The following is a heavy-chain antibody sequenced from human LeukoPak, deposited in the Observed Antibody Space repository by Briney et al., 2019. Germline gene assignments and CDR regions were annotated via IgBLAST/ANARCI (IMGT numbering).Heavy chain of an antibody. J-gene: IGHJ3*02. CDR2: ISSSSSTI. V-gene: IGHV3-48*01. D-gene: IGHD3-22*01. Sequence: GGSLRLSCAASGFTFSSYNMNWVRQAPGKGLEWVSYISSSSSTIYYADSVKGRFTISRDSAKNSLYLQMNSLRAEDTAVYYCAKEGGYDSSGYAFDIWGQGTMVTVSS. CDR3: AKEGGYDSSGYAFDI. CDR1: GFTFSSYN.